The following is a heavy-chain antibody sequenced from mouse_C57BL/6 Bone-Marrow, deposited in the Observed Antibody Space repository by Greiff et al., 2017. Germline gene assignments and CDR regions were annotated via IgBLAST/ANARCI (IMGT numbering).Heavy chain of an antibody. CDR2: ISSGSSTI. Sequence: EVQRVESGGGLVKPGGSLKLSCAASGFTFSDYGMHWVRQAPEQGLEWVAYISSGSSTIYYADTVKGRFTISRDNAKNTLFLQMTSLRSEDTAMYYCAKNDSDKMAWFAYWGQGTLVTVSA. J-gene: IGHJ3*01. D-gene: IGHD2-4*01. CDR1: GFTFSDYG. CDR3: AKNDSDKMAWFAY. V-gene: IGHV5-17*01.